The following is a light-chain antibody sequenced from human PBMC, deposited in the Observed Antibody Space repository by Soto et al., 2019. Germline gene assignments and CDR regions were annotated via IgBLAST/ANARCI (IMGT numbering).Light chain of an antibody. Sequence: QSVLTQPASVSGSPGQSITISCTGTVGLVSWYQQHPGKVPKLIIYDDTKRPSGVSSRFSGSKSGNTASLTISGLQTEDEADYYCCLYTSSNTPYVFSAGTKVTVL. CDR3: CLYTSSNTPYV. CDR2: DDT. J-gene: IGLJ1*01. V-gene: IGLV2-14*02. CDR1: VGL.